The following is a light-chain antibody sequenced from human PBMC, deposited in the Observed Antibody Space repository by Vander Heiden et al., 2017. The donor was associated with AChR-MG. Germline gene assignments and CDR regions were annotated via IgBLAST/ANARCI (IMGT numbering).Light chain of an antibody. Sequence: EILMTQSPATLSVSPGDRATLSCRASQSVSSNLAWYQQKLGQAPRLLIHGASTRATGIPARFSGSGSGTEFTLTISSLQSEDFAVYYCQQYDSWYTFGQGTQLEIK. V-gene: IGKV3-15*01. J-gene: IGKJ2*01. CDR3: QQYDSWYT. CDR1: QSVSSN. CDR2: GAS.